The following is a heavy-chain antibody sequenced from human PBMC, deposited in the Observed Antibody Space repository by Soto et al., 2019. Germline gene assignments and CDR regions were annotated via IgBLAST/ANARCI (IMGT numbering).Heavy chain of an antibody. CDR1: GFTFSSSD. J-gene: IGHJ4*02. D-gene: IGHD1-1*01. Sequence: QVQLVESGGGVVQPGRSLRLSCAASGFTFSSSDMHWVRQAPGKGLEWVAVIWHDGSYKYKTDSVKGRFTISRDNSKNTLYLQMNSLSAEDTAVYYCARGNWKYGYFDYWGQGTLVTVSS. CDR2: IWHDGSYK. V-gene: IGHV3-33*01. CDR3: ARGNWKYGYFDY.